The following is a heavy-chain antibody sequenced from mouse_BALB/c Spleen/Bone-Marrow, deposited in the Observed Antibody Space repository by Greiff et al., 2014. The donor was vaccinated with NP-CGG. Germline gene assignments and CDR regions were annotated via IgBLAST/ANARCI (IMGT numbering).Heavy chain of an antibody. D-gene: IGHD2-14*01. Sequence: QVQLKQSGPELVKPGASVRISCKASGYTFTSYYIHWGKQRPGQGLEWIGWIYPGNVNTKYNEKFKGKATLTADKSSSTAYMQLSSLTSEDSAVYFCAREGYGRYFDYWGQGTTLTVSS. CDR3: AREGYGRYFDY. CDR2: IYPGNVNT. CDR1: GYTFTSYY. V-gene: IGHV1S56*01. J-gene: IGHJ2*01.